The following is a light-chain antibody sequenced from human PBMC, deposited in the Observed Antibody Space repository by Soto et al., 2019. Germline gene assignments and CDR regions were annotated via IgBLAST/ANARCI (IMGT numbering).Light chain of an antibody. V-gene: IGKV3-20*01. J-gene: IGKJ4*01. CDR2: GAS. CDR1: QSVSDNY. Sequence: EIVLTQSPGTLSLSPGERATLPCRASQSVSDNYLAWYQQKPGQAPRLLIYGASNRATGIPDRFSGSGSGTDFTLTISRLEPEDFAVYYCQQFSSYPLTFGGGTKVDIK. CDR3: QQFSSYPLT.